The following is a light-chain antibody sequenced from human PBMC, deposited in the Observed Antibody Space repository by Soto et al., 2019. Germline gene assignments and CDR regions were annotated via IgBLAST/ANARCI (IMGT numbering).Light chain of an antibody. J-gene: IGKJ2*01. V-gene: IGKV4-1*01. CDR2: WAS. CDR3: QQYYGTPYT. Sequence: DIVMTQSPDSLAVSLGERATINCKSSQSVFYTSNNKNYLAWYQQKPGQPPKLLIYWASTRESGVPDRFSGSGSWTDVTLTISSLQAEDVAVYFCQQYYGTPYTFGQGTKLVIK. CDR1: QSVFYTSNNKNY.